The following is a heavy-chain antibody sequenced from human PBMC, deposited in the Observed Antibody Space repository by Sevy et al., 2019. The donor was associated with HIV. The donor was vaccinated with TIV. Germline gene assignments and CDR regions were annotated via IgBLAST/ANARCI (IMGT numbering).Heavy chain of an antibody. D-gene: IGHD4-17*01. CDR1: GFTFSSYA. CDR2: ISGRADTT. CDR3: AKDRRYGDIGLLDY. Sequence: GGSLRLSCGASGFTFSSYAMSWVRQAPGKGLEWVSIISGRADTTWYSDSVKGRFTLSRDNSKNTLYLQMNSLRFEDTDVYYCAKDRRYGDIGLLDYWGQGTLVTVSS. V-gene: IGHV3-23*01. J-gene: IGHJ4*02.